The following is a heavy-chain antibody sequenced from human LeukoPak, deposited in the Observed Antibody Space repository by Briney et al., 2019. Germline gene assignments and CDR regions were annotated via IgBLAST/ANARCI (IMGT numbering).Heavy chain of an antibody. J-gene: IGHJ6*03. CDR2: IYPGDSDT. V-gene: IGHV5-51*01. CDR3: ARVNLAENYYYYYMDV. Sequence: GESLKISCKGSGYSFTSYWIGWVRQMPGKGLEWMGIIYPGDSDTRYSPSFQGQVTISADKSISTAYLQWSSLKASDTAMYYCARVNLAENYYYYYMDVWGKGTTVTVSS. CDR1: GYSFTSYW.